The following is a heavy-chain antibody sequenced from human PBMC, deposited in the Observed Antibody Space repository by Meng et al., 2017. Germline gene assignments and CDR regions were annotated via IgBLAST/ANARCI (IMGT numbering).Heavy chain of an antibody. V-gene: IGHV1-2*02. Sequence: ASVKVSCKASGYTFTGYYMHWVRQAPGQGLEWMGWINPNSGGTNYAQKFQGRVTMTRDTSISTAYMELSRLRSDDTAVYYCARDWDIVVVPAAMPDYWGQGTLVT. CDR2: INPNSGGT. D-gene: IGHD2-2*01. CDR3: ARDWDIVVVPAAMPDY. CDR1: GYTFTGYY. J-gene: IGHJ4*02.